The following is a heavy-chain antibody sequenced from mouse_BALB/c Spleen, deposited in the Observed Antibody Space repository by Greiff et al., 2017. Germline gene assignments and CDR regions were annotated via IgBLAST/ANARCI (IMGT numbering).Heavy chain of an antibody. D-gene: IGHD2-14*01. CDR1: GYSFTDYY. V-gene: IGHV1-42*01. J-gene: IGHJ4*01. CDR2: INPSTGGT. Sequence: VQLQQSGPELVKTGASVKISCKASGYSFTDYYMHWVKQSPEKSFEWIGEINPSTGGTSYNQKFKGKATLTVDKSSSTAYMQRKSLTSEDSAVYYCAKEVRPYYAMDYWGQGTSVTVSS. CDR3: AKEVRPYYAMDY.